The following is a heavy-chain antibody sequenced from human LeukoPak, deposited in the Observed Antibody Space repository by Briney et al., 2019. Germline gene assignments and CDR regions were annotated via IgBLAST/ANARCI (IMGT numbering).Heavy chain of an antibody. Sequence: NPSETLSLTCTVSGGSISSGGYYWRWLRQHPGKGLEWIGYIYYSGSTYYNPSLKSRFTISVDTSKNQFSLKLSSVTAADTAVYYCARDGGRKLDYWGQGTLVTVSS. CDR2: IYYSGST. D-gene: IGHD3-16*01. V-gene: IGHV4-31*03. J-gene: IGHJ4*02. CDR1: GGSISSGGYY. CDR3: ARDGGRKLDY.